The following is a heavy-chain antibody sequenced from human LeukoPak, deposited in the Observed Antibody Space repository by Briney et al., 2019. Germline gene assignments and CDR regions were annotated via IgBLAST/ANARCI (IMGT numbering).Heavy chain of an antibody. J-gene: IGHJ4*02. CDR2: IYPDGSET. Sequence: PGGSLRLSCEASGFIFSSYWMGWVRQVPGKGLEWVANIYPDGSETSYVDSVKGRFTISRDNAKNSLYLQMNSLRAEDTALYYCAKTYYDSSGYYAFDYWGQGTLVTVSS. CDR1: GFIFSSYW. V-gene: IGHV3-7*03. CDR3: AKTYYDSSGYYAFDY. D-gene: IGHD3-22*01.